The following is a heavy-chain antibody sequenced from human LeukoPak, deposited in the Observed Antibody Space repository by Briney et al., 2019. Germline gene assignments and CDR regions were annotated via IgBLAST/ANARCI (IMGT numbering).Heavy chain of an antibody. CDR3: ARGRGRYDYDSSGYYSDY. CDR2: INTSGRT. CDR1: GGSFTGYY. V-gene: IGHV4-34*01. J-gene: IGHJ4*02. D-gene: IGHD3-22*01. Sequence: SETLSLTCAVYGGSFTGYYSSWIRQPPGKGLEWIGEINTSGRTNYNPSPKRRATISVDTSKNQFSLKLSSVTAADMAVYYCARGRGRYDYDSSGYYSDYWGQGTLVTVSS.